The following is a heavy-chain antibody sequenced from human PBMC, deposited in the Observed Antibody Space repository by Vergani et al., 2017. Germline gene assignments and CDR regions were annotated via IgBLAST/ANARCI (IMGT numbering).Heavy chain of an antibody. CDR2: ISGSGGST. Sequence: EVQLLESGGGLVQPGGSLRLSCAASGFTFSSYAMSWVRQAPGKGLEWVSAISGSGGSTYYADSVKGRVTSSRDNSKNTLYLQMNSLRVEDTAVYYCARAYGRYDWFDYWGQRTLVTVSS. CDR1: GFTFSSYA. V-gene: IGHV3-23*01. D-gene: IGHD1-20*01. J-gene: IGHJ4*01. CDR3: ARAYGRYDWFDY.